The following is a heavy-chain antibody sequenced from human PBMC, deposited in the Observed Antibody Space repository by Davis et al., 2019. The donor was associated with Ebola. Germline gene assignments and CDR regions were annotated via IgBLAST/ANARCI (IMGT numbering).Heavy chain of an antibody. CDR3: AKNGESGYCSSTSCPSSAFDI. CDR1: GFTFNSFA. J-gene: IGHJ3*02. CDR2: ISGSGGST. D-gene: IGHD2-2*01. Sequence: GESLKISCVASGFTFNSFAMAWVRQAPGKGLEWVSAISGSGGSTYYADSVKGRFTISRDNSKNTLYLQMNSLRAEDTAVYYCAKNGESGYCSSTSCPSSAFDIWGQGTMVTVSS. V-gene: IGHV3-23*01.